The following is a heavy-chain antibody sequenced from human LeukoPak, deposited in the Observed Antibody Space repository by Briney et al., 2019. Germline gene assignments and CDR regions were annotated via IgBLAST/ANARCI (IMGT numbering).Heavy chain of an antibody. CDR3: ASYFLYYNDDNGFGIDS. CDR1: GYTFTSYY. CDR2: INPSGDPT. D-gene: IGHD3-10*01. V-gene: IGHV1-46*01. Sequence: ASVKVSCKASGYTFTSYYMHWVRQAPGQGLEWVGIINPSGDPTTYAQKFQGRVTMTSDMSTSTVYMELSSLRSEDTALYYCASYFLYYNDDNGFGIDSWGQGTLVTVSS. J-gene: IGHJ4*02.